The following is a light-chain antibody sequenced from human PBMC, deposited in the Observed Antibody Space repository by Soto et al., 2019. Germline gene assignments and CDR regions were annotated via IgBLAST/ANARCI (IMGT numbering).Light chain of an antibody. CDR3: QQRSNWLVT. CDR2: DAS. V-gene: IGKV3-11*01. J-gene: IGKJ2*01. CDR1: QSVSSY. Sequence: EIVLTQSPATLSLSPGERATLSCRASQSVSSYLAWYQQKPGQAPRLLIYDASNRATGIPARFSGRGSGTDFTLTISSLETEDFAVYYCQQRSNWLVTFGQGTKLEIK.